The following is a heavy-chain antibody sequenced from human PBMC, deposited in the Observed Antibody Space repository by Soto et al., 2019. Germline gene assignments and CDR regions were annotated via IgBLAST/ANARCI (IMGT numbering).Heavy chain of an antibody. Sequence: ASVKVSCKASGGTFSSYAISWVRQAPGQGLEWMGWISASNGNTNYAQKLQGRVTMTTDTSTSTAYMELRSLRSDDTAVYYCARDRLRFLGWYNYFDYWGQGTLVTVSS. J-gene: IGHJ4*02. CDR3: ARDRLRFLGWYNYFDY. CDR2: ISASNGNT. D-gene: IGHD3-3*01. V-gene: IGHV1-18*01. CDR1: GGTFSSYA.